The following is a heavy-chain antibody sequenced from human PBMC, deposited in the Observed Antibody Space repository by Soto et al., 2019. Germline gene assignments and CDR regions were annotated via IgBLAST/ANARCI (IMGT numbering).Heavy chain of an antibody. V-gene: IGHV1-69*02. CDR3: SIGSWSAETFDV. CDR2: IIPMLTVT. Sequence: QVHLEQSGAEVKKPGSSVKVSCKAAGGTFSTYTLIWVRQAPGQGLEWMGRIIPMLTVTNSAQKFQGRVTLTADKSTSTAFMELTSLTSADPAVYYCSIGSWSAETFDVWGQGTMVTVSS. J-gene: IGHJ3*01. D-gene: IGHD2-2*01. CDR1: GGTFSTYT.